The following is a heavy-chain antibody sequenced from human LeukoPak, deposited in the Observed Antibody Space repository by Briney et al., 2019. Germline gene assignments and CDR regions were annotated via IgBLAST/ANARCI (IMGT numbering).Heavy chain of an antibody. CDR3: ARRSYDNTGYYEVTDLDY. V-gene: IGHV1-2*02. Sequence: ASVKVSCKASGYTFTGYYVHWVRQAPGQGLEWVAWINTKNGDTNYAQKLQGRVTLTRDTSISTAYMELSSLRSDDTAVYYCARRSYDNTGYYEVTDLDYWGQGTRSPSPQ. CDR2: INTKNGDT. CDR1: GYTFTGYY. D-gene: IGHD3-22*01. J-gene: IGHJ4*02.